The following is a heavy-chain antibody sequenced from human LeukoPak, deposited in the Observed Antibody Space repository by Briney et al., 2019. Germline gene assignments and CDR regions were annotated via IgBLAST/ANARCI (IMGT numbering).Heavy chain of an antibody. CDR1: GDSVSSNSAA. Sequence: SQTLSLTCGISGDSVSSNSAAWIWIRQSPSRGLEWLARTYYRSKWYNDYAVSVQSRITINSDTSRNQFSLQLNSVTPEDTAVYYCVRTLGYGIDVWGQGTAVTVSS. CDR3: VRTLGYGIDV. CDR2: TYYRSKWYN. V-gene: IGHV6-1*01. D-gene: IGHD7-27*01. J-gene: IGHJ6*02.